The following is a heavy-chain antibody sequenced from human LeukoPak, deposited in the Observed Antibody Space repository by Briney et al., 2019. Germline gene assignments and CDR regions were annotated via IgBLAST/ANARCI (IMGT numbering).Heavy chain of an antibody. CDR2: IYTSGST. CDR1: SDSISSYY. J-gene: IGHJ3*01. CDR3: ARDGSDIAAADA. V-gene: IGHV4-4*07. Sequence: SETLSLTCTVSSDSISSYYWSWIRQPPGKGLEWIGRIYTSGSTNYNPSLKSRVTTSVDTSKNQFSLKLSSVTAADTAVYYCARDGSDIAAADAWGQGTMVTVSS. D-gene: IGHD6-13*01.